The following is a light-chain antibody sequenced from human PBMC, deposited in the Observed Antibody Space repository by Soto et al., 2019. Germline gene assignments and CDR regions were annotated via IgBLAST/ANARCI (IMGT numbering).Light chain of an antibody. J-gene: IGKJ4*01. V-gene: IGKV3-20*01. Sequence: EIVLTQSPGTLSLSPGERATLSCRASQSVSSSYLAWYQQKPGQAPRLLIYGASSRATGIPDRFSGSGSGTDFTLTISRLEPEDCAVYYCQQYGSSPRDTFGGGTKVEIK. CDR1: QSVSSSY. CDR2: GAS. CDR3: QQYGSSPRDT.